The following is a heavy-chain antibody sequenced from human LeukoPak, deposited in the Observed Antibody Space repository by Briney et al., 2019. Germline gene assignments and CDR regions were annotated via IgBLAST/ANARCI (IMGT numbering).Heavy chain of an antibody. D-gene: IGHD1-7*01. J-gene: IGHJ3*02. CDR2: ISYDGSNK. CDR3: ATSAFDI. V-gene: IGHV3-30*03. Sequence: GGSLRLSCPASGFTFSSYGMHWVRQAPGKGLEWVAVISYDGSNKYYADSVKGRFTISRDNSKNTLYLQMNSLRAEDTAVYYCATSAFDIWGQGTMVTVSS. CDR1: GFTFSSYG.